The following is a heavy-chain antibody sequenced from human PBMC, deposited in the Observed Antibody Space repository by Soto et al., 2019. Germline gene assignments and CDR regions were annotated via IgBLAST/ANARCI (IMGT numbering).Heavy chain of an antibody. Sequence: GESLKISCKGSGYSFISYWIGWVRQMPGKGLEWMGIIYPGDSDTRYSPSFQGQVTISADKSISTAYLQWSSLKASDTAMYYCARVISRGYSYGYVVNWFDPWGQGTLVTVSS. D-gene: IGHD5-18*01. CDR1: GYSFISYW. V-gene: IGHV5-51*01. J-gene: IGHJ5*02. CDR3: ARVISRGYSYGYVVNWFDP. CDR2: IYPGDSDT.